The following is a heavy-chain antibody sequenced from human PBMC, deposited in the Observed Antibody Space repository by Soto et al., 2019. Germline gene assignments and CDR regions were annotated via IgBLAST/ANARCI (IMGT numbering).Heavy chain of an antibody. CDR1: GGSFSGYY. D-gene: IGHD3-22*01. CDR3: ARWFWGTSGYSRLGYYYYYMDV. J-gene: IGHJ6*03. CDR2: INHSGST. V-gene: IGHV4-34*01. Sequence: SETLSLTCAVYGGSFSGYYWSWIRQPPGKGLEWIGEINHSGSTNYNPSLKSRVTISVDTSKNQFSLKLSSVTAADTAVYYCARWFWGTSGYSRLGYYYYYMDVWGKGTTVTVSS.